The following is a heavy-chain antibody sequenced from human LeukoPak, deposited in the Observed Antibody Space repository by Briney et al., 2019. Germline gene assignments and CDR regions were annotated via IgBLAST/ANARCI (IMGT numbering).Heavy chain of an antibody. D-gene: IGHD3-10*01. Sequence: GGTLRLSCAASGFTFSSYGMNWVRQAPGKGLEWVSAISGSGGTTYYADSLRGRFTISRDNSKNTVYLQINSLRADDTAVYYCAKGSGGSGSYSKYYFDYWGQGTLVTVSS. V-gene: IGHV3-23*01. J-gene: IGHJ4*02. CDR2: ISGSGGTT. CDR1: GFTFSSYG. CDR3: AKGSGGSGSYSKYYFDY.